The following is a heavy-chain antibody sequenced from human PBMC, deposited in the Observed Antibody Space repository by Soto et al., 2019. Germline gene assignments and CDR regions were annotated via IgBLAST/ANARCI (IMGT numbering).Heavy chain of an antibody. V-gene: IGHV1-3*01. J-gene: IGHJ6*02. CDR2: INAGNGNT. CDR1: GYTFTSYA. CDR3: ARDEFLRTSYYYYGMDV. D-gene: IGHD1-1*01. Sequence: ASVKVSCKASGYTFTSYAMHWVRQAPGQRFEWMGWINAGNGNTKYSQKFQGRVTITRDTSASTAYMELSSLRSEDTAVYYCARDEFLRTSYYYYGMDVWGQGTTVTVSS.